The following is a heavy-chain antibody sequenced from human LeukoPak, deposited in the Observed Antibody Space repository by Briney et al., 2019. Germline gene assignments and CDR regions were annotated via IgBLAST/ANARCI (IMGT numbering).Heavy chain of an antibody. CDR2: ICTSGST. V-gene: IGHV4-4*07. Sequence: SETLSLTCAVYGGSFSGYYWSWIRQPAGKGLEWIGRICTSGSTNYNPSLKSRVTMSVDTSKNQFSLKLSSVTAADTAVYYCARDRPPMSYGDYHYYYYGMDVWGQGTTVTVSS. D-gene: IGHD4-17*01. CDR1: GGSFSGYY. CDR3: ARDRPPMSYGDYHYYYYGMDV. J-gene: IGHJ6*02.